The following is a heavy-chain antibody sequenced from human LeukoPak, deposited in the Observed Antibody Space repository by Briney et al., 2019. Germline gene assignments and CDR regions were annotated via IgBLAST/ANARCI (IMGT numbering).Heavy chain of an antibody. J-gene: IGHJ6*02. V-gene: IGHV1-18*01. Sequence: GASVKVSCKASGYTFTSYGISWVRQAPGQGLEWMGWISAYNGNTNYAQKLQGRVTMTTDTSTSTAYMELRSLRSDDTAVYYCASLTLGVAGYFDPPPSSYGMDVWGQGTTVTVSS. CDR1: GYTFTSYG. D-gene: IGHD3-9*01. CDR3: ASLTLGVAGYFDPPPSSYGMDV. CDR2: ISAYNGNT.